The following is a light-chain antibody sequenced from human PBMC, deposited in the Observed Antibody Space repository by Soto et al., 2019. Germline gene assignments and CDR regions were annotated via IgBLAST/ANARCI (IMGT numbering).Light chain of an antibody. CDR1: GSNIGNNY. Sequence: QSVLTQPPSVSAAPGQKVTISCSGSGSNIGNNYVSWYQQLPGTAPKLLIYDNDKRPSGIPDRFSGSKSGTSATLGITGLQTGDEADYDCGTWDSSLSAWVFGGGTKLTVL. V-gene: IGLV1-51*01. J-gene: IGLJ3*02. CDR2: DND. CDR3: GTWDSSLSAWV.